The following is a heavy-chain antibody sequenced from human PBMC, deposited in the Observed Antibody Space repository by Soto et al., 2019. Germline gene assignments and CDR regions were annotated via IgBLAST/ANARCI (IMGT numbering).Heavy chain of an antibody. J-gene: IGHJ6*02. CDR3: AKDRGSRASAYYVMDF. CDR2: ISWHSGTR. V-gene: IGHV3-9*01. CDR1: GYTVDDCD. D-gene: IGHD6-6*01. Sequence: GRSIKFSRAASGYTVDDCDIHWVRQAPGKGLEWVSGISWHSGTRDYADSVKGRFPISRDNAKNSLYLQMNSLRPEDTAFYYCAKDRGSRASAYYVMDFWGQGTTVTVSS.